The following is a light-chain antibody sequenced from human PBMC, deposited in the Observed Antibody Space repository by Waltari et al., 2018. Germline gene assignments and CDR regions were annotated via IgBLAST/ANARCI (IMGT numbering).Light chain of an antibody. J-gene: IGLJ3*02. V-gene: IGLV1-44*01. Sequence: QSVLTQPPSASGTPGQRVTISCSGSSSNIGSNTVNWYQQLPGTAPKLLIYSNNQRPAGGPDRFSGSKSGTSASLAISGLQSEDGADYYCAAGDDSLNGWVFGGGTKLTVL. CDR3: AAGDDSLNGWV. CDR2: SNN. CDR1: SSNIGSNT.